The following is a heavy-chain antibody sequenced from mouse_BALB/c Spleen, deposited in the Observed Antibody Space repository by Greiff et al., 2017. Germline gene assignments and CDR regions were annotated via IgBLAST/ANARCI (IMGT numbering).Heavy chain of an antibody. Sequence: VKLVESGPGLVAPSQSLSITCTVSGFSLTSYGVHWVRQPPGKGLEWLGVIWAGGSTNYNSALMSRLSISKDNSKSQVFLKMNSLQTDDTAMYYCARVNYYGSRAFDYWGQGTTLTVSS. V-gene: IGHV2-9*02. CDR1: GFSLTSYG. J-gene: IGHJ2*01. CDR3: ARVNYYGSRAFDY. D-gene: IGHD1-1*01. CDR2: IWAGGST.